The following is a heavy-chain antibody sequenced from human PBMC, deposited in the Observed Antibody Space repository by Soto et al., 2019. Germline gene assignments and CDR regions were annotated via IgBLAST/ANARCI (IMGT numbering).Heavy chain of an antibody. CDR1: GFNFRSYG. V-gene: IGHV3-30*18. Sequence: PGGSLRLSYAASGFNFRSYGMHWVRQAPGKGLEWVAVISYDGSNKYYADSVKGRFTISRDNSKNTLYLQMNSLRAEDTAVYYCAKDQEWLQYFDYWGQGTLVTVSS. J-gene: IGHJ4*02. CDR2: ISYDGSNK. CDR3: AKDQEWLQYFDY. D-gene: IGHD5-12*01.